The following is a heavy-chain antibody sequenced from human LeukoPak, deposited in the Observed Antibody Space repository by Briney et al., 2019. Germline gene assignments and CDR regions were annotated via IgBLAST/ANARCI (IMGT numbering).Heavy chain of an antibody. Sequence: SVKVSCKASGGTFSSYAISWVRQAPGQGLEWMGGIIPIFGTANYAQKFQGRVTITADESTSTAYMELSSLRSEDTAVYYCARSFVVVPAAILSYLADYYYYGMDVWGQGTTVTVSS. D-gene: IGHD2-2*02. J-gene: IGHJ6*02. CDR1: GGTFSSYA. CDR2: IIPIFGTA. V-gene: IGHV1-69*13. CDR3: ARSFVVVPAAILSYLADYYYYGMDV.